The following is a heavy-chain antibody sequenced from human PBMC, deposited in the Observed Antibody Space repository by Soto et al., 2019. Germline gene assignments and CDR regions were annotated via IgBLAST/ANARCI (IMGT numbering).Heavy chain of an antibody. D-gene: IGHD6-13*01. Sequence: QVQLVQSGAEVKKPGSSVKVSCKASGGTFSSYAISWVRQAPGQGLEWMGGIIPIFGTANYAQKFQGRVTITAEESTSTAYMELSSLRAEDTAVYYCARDLRGGRAAAGLFDYWGQGTLVTVSS. CDR2: IIPIFGTA. CDR1: GGTFSSYA. J-gene: IGHJ4*02. CDR3: ARDLRGGRAAAGLFDY. V-gene: IGHV1-69*12.